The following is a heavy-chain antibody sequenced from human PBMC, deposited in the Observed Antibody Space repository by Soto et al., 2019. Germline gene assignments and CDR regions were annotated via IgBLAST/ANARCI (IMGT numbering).Heavy chain of an antibody. CDR2: MNPDGSEK. CDR1: GFTFSDYW. Sequence: EVHLVESGGGLVQPGGSLRLSCAASGFTFSDYWMTWVRQAPGKGLEGVANMNPDGSEKYYVDSVKGRFTISRDNAKNSLYLEMNSLRGEAAAVYYCQGDMNPDCGPWGQGKHVIVS. J-gene: IGHJ5*02. CDR3: QGDMNPDCGP. D-gene: IGHD2-21*01. V-gene: IGHV3-7*04.